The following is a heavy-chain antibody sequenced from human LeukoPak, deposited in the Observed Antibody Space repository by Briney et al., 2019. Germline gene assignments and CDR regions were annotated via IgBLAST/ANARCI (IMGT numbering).Heavy chain of an antibody. V-gene: IGHV4-59*01. CDR3: AKKEGKTYYYDSSGLITDY. J-gene: IGHJ4*02. Sequence: SETLSLTCTVSGGSINSYYWSWIRQPPGKGLEWIGYIYYSGSTNYNPSLKSRVTISVDTSKNQFSLRLSSVTAADTAVYYCAKKEGKTYYYDSSGLITDYWGQGTLVTVSS. CDR1: GGSINSYY. CDR2: IYYSGST. D-gene: IGHD3-22*01.